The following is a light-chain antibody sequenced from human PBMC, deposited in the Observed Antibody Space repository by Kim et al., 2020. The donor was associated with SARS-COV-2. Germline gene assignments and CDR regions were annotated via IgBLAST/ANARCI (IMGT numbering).Light chain of an antibody. CDR1: QSISTY. V-gene: IGKV1-39*01. Sequence: DIQMTQSPSSLSASVGDRVTITCRASQSISTYLNWYQQKPGKAPKLLIYAASSLQSGVPSRFSGSGSGTDFTLTISSLQPDDFATYYGQQSYSTLYTFGQGTKLEI. CDR3: QQSYSTLYT. CDR2: AAS. J-gene: IGKJ2*01.